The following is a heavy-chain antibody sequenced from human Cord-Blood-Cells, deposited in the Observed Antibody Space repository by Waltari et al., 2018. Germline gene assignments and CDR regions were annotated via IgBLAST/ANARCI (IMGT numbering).Heavy chain of an antibody. CDR3: AKFGAPYSFDY. D-gene: IGHD3-10*01. J-gene: IGHJ4*02. CDR2: ISGSGGST. V-gene: IGHV3-23*01. Sequence: EVQLLESGGGLVQPGGSLRLSCAASGFTFSSYALSSVRQAPGEGLEWVSAISGSGGSTYYADSVKGRFTISRDNSKNTLYLQMNSLRAEDTAVYYCAKFGAPYSFDYWGQGTLVTVSS. CDR1: GFTFSSYA.